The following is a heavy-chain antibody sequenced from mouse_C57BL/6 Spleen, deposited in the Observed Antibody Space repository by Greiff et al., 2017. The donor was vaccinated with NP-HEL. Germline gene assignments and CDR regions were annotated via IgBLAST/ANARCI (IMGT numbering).Heavy chain of an antibody. Sequence: EVQLQQSGPELVKPGASVKMSCKASGYTFTDYNMHWVKQSHGKSLEWIGYINPNNGGTSYNQKFKGKATLTVNKSSSTAYMELRSLTSEDSAVYYCARYRYGYDYAMDYWGQRTSVTVSS. D-gene: IGHD2-2*01. CDR2: INPNNGGT. CDR3: ARYRYGYDYAMDY. V-gene: IGHV1-22*01. J-gene: IGHJ4*01. CDR1: GYTFTDYN.